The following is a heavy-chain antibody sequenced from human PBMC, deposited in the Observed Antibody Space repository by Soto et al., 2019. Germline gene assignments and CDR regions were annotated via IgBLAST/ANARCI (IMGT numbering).Heavy chain of an antibody. V-gene: IGHV4-39*07. CDR2: INHSGST. CDR1: GGSISSSSYY. D-gene: IGHD3-10*01. J-gene: IGHJ6*02. Sequence: PSETLSLTCTVSGGSISSSSYYWSWIRQPPGKGLEWIGEINHSGSTNYNPSLKSRVTISVDTSKNQFSLKLSSVTAADTAVYYCARGLQPGVTMVRGGMDVWGQGTTVTVSS. CDR3: ARGLQPGVTMVRGGMDV.